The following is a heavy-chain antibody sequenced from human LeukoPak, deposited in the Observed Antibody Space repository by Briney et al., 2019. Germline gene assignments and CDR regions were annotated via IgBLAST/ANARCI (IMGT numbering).Heavy chain of an antibody. Sequence: SETLSLICTVSGGSISSYYWSWIRQHPGKGREWAGYIYYSGSTNYNPSLKSRVSISVDTSKNQFSLKLSSVTAADTAVYYCARLNRYCSSTSCSDYWGQGTLVTVSS. D-gene: IGHD2-2*01. V-gene: IGHV4-59*08. CDR2: IYYSGST. J-gene: IGHJ4*02. CDR1: GGSISSYY. CDR3: ARLNRYCSSTSCSDY.